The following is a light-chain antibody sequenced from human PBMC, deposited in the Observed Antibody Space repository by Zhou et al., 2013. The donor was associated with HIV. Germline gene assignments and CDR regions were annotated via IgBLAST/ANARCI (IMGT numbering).Light chain of an antibody. CDR2: DAS. J-gene: IGKJ3*01. CDR1: QSVRKS. CDR3: QQYGSSPFT. Sequence: EIVLTQSPATLSLSPGDRATLSCRASQSVRKSLAWYQQKRGQAPRLLIYDASNRATGIPARFSGSGSGPDFTLTISSLEPEDFAVYYCQQYGSSPFTFGPGTKVDIK. V-gene: IGKV3-11*01.